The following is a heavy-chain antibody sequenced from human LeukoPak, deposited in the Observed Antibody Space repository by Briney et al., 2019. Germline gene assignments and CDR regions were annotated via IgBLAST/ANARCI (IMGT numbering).Heavy chain of an antibody. Sequence: ASVKVSCKASGYTFTSYDINWVRQATGQGLEWMGWMNPNSGNTGYAQKFQGRVTMTRNTSISTAYMELSSLRSEDTAVYYCASASAGSSWYYNIENWLDPWGQGTLVTVSS. V-gene: IGHV1-8*01. CDR1: GYTFTSYD. J-gene: IGHJ5*02. D-gene: IGHD6-13*01. CDR3: ASASAGSSWYYNIENWLDP. CDR2: MNPNSGNT.